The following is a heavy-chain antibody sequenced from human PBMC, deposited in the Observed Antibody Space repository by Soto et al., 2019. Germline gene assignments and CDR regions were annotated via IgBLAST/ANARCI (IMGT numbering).Heavy chain of an antibody. CDR2: ISGSGGST. CDR1: GFTFSSYA. V-gene: IGHV3-23*01. CDR3: AKEKKDIVLVPAPNNYYYYGMDV. D-gene: IGHD2-2*01. Sequence: PGGSLRLSCAASGFTFSSYAMSWVRQAPGKGLEWVSAISGSGGSTYYADSVKGRFTISRDNSKNTLYLQMNSLRAEDTAVYYCAKEKKDIVLVPAPNNYYYYGMDVWGQGTTVTVS. J-gene: IGHJ6*02.